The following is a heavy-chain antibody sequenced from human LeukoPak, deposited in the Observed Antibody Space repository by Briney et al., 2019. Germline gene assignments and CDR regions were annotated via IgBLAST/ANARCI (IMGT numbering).Heavy chain of an antibody. V-gene: IGHV3-53*01. J-gene: IGHJ4*02. Sequence: PGGSLRLSCAVSGFIVSNSYMTWVRQAPGKGLECVSFLYSSGKTYYPDPVQGRFTISRYDSKNTLYLQRNNLRVDDTAAYYCAGDPGRGGDYWGQGTLVTVSS. CDR1: GFIVSNSY. CDR3: AGDPGRGGDY. CDR2: LYSSGKT.